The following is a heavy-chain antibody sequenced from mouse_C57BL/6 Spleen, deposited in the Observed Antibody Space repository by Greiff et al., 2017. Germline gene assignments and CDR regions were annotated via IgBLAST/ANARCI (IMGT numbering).Heavy chain of an antibody. D-gene: IGHD2-4*01. CDR2: INPNNGGT. CDR3: ARWGLYYDYRYFEV. V-gene: IGHV1-26*01. Sequence: VQLKQSGPELVKPGASVKISCKASGYTFTDYYMNWVKQSHGKSLEWIGDINPNNGGTSYNQKFKGKATLTVDKSSSTAYMELRSLTSEDSAVYYCARWGLYYDYRYFEVWGTGTTVTVSS. CDR1: GYTFTDYY. J-gene: IGHJ1*03.